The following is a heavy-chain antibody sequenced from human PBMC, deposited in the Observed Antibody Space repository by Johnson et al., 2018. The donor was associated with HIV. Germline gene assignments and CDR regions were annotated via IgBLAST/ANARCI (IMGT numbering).Heavy chain of an antibody. Sequence: VQLVESGGGVVRPGGSLRLSCTASGFTFDDYGMSWVRQAPGKGLEWVANIKQDGSEKYYVDSVKGRFTISRDNAKNSLYLQMKSLRAEDTAVYYCARDGVVVVPGGWGAFDIWGQGTLVTVSS. D-gene: IGHD2-15*01. CDR1: GFTFDDYG. V-gene: IGHV3-7*01. CDR3: ARDGVVVVPGGWGAFDI. CDR2: IKQDGSEK. J-gene: IGHJ3*02.